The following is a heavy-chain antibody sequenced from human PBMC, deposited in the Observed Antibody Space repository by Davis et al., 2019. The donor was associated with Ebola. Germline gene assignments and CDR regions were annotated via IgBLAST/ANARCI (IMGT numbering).Heavy chain of an antibody. CDR3: ARDYYDFWTLVGMDV. CDR1: GYTFTSYY. V-gene: IGHV1-46*01. J-gene: IGHJ6*02. CDR2: INPSGGST. D-gene: IGHD3-3*01. Sequence: ASVKVSCKASGYTFTSYYMHWVRQAPGQGLEWMGIINPSGGSTSYAQKFQGRVTISVDTSKNQFSLKLSSVTAADTAVYYCARDYYDFWTLVGMDVWGQGTTVTVSS.